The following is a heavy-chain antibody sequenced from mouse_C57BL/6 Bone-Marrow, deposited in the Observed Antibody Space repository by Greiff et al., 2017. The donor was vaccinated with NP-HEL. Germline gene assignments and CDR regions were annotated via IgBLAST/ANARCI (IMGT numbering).Heavy chain of an antibody. D-gene: IGHD4-1*01. CDR1: GFTFSDYY. J-gene: IGHJ4*01. CDR2: ISNGGGST. CDR3: ARLTGTNDVMDY. V-gene: IGHV5-12*01. Sequence: DVKLVESGGGLVQPGGSLKLSCAASGFTFSDYYMYWVRQTPEKRLEWVAYISNGGGSTYYPDTVKGRFTISRDNAKNTLYLQMSRLKSEDTAMYYCARLTGTNDVMDYWGQGTSVTVSS.